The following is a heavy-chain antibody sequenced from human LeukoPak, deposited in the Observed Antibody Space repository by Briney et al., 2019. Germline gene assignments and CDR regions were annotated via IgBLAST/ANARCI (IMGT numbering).Heavy chain of an antibody. CDR2: ITGDGGST. CDR3: ARTRNFDY. V-gene: IGHV3-43*02. D-gene: IGHD3/OR15-3a*01. CDR1: GFTYDDYA. Sequence: PGGSLRLSCAASGFTYDDYAMHWVRQAPGRGLEWVSLITGDGGSTYYADSVKGRFTVSRDNSQNSLYLQMNNLRIEDTALYYCARTRNFDYWGQGTLVTVSS. J-gene: IGHJ4*02.